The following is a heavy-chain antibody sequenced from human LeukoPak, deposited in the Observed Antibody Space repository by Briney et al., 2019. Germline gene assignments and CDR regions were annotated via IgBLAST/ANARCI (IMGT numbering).Heavy chain of an antibody. CDR3: ARGLTFRVTGHYYFDY. J-gene: IGHJ4*02. Sequence: SETLSLTCAVYGGSFSGYYWSWIRQPPGKGLEWIGEINHSGSTNYNPSLKSRVTISVDTSKSQFSLKLSSVTAADTAVYYCARGLTFRVTGHYYFDYWGQGTLVTVSS. V-gene: IGHV4-34*01. CDR1: GGSFSGYY. CDR2: INHSGST. D-gene: IGHD1-14*01.